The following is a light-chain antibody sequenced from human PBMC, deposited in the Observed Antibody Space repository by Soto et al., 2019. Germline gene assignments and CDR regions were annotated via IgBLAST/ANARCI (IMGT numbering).Light chain of an antibody. CDR3: QQYGISPLAT. CDR2: GAA. Sequence: SYNLAGCQQKPAGPPTLLMSGAASRRAGIPARLSGSGCGTEFTLTISRLEPEDFAVYYCQQYGISPLATFGQGTKVDIK. CDR1: SYN. J-gene: IGKJ1*01. V-gene: IGKV3-20*01.